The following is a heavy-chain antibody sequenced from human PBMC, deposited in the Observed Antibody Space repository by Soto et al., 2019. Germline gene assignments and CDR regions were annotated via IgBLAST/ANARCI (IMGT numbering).Heavy chain of an antibody. CDR2: INPDSGGT. Sequence: QVQLAQSGAEVKKPGASVKVSCKASGYIFSAYYLYWVRQAPGRGLEWVGWINPDSGGTNYAQKFLGGVTMTRDTCIRTAYMELNSLRSDDTAVYYCARGATGVDDALDIWGQGTMVTVSS. CDR1: GYIFSAYY. V-gene: IGHV1-2*02. D-gene: IGHD7-27*01. CDR3: ARGATGVDDALDI. J-gene: IGHJ3*02.